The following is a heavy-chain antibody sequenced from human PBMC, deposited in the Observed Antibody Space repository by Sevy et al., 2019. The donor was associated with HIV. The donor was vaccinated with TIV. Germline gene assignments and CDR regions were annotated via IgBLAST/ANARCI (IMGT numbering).Heavy chain of an antibody. CDR1: GFTFSSYS. CDR2: ISSSSSYI. D-gene: IGHD2-2*01. J-gene: IGHJ6*02. Sequence: GGSLRLSCAASGFTFSSYSMNWVRQAPGKGLEWVSSISSSSSYIYYADSVKGRFTISRDNAKNLLYLQMNSLRAEDTAVYYCARSAAIVVVPAAMGDYYYGMDVWGQGTTVTVSS. CDR3: ARSAAIVVVPAAMGDYYYGMDV. V-gene: IGHV3-21*01.